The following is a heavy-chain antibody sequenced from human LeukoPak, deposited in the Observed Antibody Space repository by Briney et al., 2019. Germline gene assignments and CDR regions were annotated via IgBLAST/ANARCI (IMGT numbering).Heavy chain of an antibody. J-gene: IGHJ4*02. Sequence: GGSLRLSCVVSGFTFSTYSMNWVRQAPGKGLEWVSYISDSSKTIHYADSVKGRFTISRDNAKNSLYLQMNSLRDEDTAVYYCAKDMAKWELSFGLSYWGQGTLVTVSS. CDR3: AKDMAKWELSFGLSY. V-gene: IGHV3-48*02. CDR1: GFTFSTYS. CDR2: ISDSSKTI. D-gene: IGHD1-26*01.